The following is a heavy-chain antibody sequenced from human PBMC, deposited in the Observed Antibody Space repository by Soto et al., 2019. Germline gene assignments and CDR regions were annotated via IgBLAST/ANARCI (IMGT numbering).Heavy chain of an antibody. Sequence: QVQLQESGPGLVKPSQTLSLTCTVSGGSISSGGYYWSWIRQHPGKGLEWSGYIYYSGSPYYNSSHKSRGTVSVDASKNQFSLKLSSVTAADTAVYYCARRYDSSYYFDYWGQGTLVTVSS. CDR1: GGSISSGGYY. V-gene: IGHV4-31*03. J-gene: IGHJ4*02. D-gene: IGHD5-18*01. CDR3: ARRYDSSYYFDY. CDR2: IYYSGSP.